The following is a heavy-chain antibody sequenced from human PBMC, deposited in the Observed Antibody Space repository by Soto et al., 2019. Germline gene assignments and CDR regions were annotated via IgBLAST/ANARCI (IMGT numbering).Heavy chain of an antibody. J-gene: IGHJ4*02. CDR1: VFSSSCYN. V-gene: IGHV3-21*01. D-gene: IGHD2-15*01. CDR2: ISSTSSYI. CDR3: ASPVLGYCSGGSCYTTDY. Sequence: WWLLRLSWVSFVFSSSCYNMNWLRQAAGKGLEWVSSISSTSSYIYYADSVKGRFTSSRDNAENSLYLQMNRLRAEDTAVYYCASPVLGYCSGGSCYTTDYWGQGTMVTVSS.